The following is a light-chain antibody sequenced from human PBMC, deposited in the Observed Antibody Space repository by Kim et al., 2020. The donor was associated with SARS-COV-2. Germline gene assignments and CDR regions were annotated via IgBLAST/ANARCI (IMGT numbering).Light chain of an antibody. CDR1: SGSIASNY. Sequence: GTTVTISCTRSSGSIASNYVQWYQQRPGSAPTTVIYEDNQRPSGVPDRFSGSIDSSSNSASLTISGLKTEDEADYYCQSYDSSNQVFGGGTKVTVL. V-gene: IGLV6-57*03. CDR3: QSYDSSNQV. CDR2: EDN. J-gene: IGLJ2*01.